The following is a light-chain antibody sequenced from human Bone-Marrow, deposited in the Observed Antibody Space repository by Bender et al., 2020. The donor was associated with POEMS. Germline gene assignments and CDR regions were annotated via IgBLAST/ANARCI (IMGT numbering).Light chain of an antibody. J-gene: IGLJ2*01. V-gene: IGLV2-11*01. CDR2: DVS. CDR3: QSFDSSLSGSMT. Sequence: QSALTQPRSVSGSPGQSVTISCTGTSSDVGAYNYVSWYQQYSGKAPKLMISDVSNRPSGVPDRFSGSKSGTSASLAITGLQAEDEGDYYCQSFDSSLSGSMTFGGGTKLTVL. CDR1: SSDVGAYNY.